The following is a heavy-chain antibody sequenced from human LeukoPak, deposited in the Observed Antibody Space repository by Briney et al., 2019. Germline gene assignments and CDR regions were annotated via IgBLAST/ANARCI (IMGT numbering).Heavy chain of an antibody. CDR3: ARERQGWYYYGMDV. V-gene: IGHV3-30*03. CDR2: ISYDGSNK. D-gene: IGHD2-15*01. CDR1: GFTFSSYG. J-gene: IGHJ6*04. Sequence: GGSLRLSCAASGFTFSSYGMHWVRQAPGKGLEWVAVISYDGSNKYYADSVKGRFTISRDNSKNTLYLQMNSLRAEDTAVYYCARERQGWYYYGMDVWGKGTTVTVSS.